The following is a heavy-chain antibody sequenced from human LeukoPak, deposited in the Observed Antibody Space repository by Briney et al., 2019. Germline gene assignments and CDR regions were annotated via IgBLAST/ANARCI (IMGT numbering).Heavy chain of an antibody. J-gene: IGHJ6*03. V-gene: IGHV1-46*01. Sequence: ASVKVSCKASGYTFTSYYMHWVRQAPGQGLEWMGIINPSGGSTSYAQKFQGRVTMTRDMSTSTVYMELSSLRSEDTAVYYCARAPIWGGFVTYYYMDVWGKGTTVTISS. CDR1: GYTFTSYY. D-gene: IGHD3-16*02. CDR3: ARAPIWGGFVTYYYMDV. CDR2: INPSGGST.